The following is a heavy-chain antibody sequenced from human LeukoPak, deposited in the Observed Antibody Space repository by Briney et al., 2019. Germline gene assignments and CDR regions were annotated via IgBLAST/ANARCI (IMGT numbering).Heavy chain of an antibody. Sequence: ASVKVSCKASGYTFSSSGISWVRPAPGQGLEWVGWISAYNGNTDYAQKFQGRVTMTTDRPTSTGYMELRSLRSDDTAVYYCARAHYYYDSSGYGDYWGQGTLVTVSS. CDR1: GYTFSSSG. CDR3: ARAHYYYDSSGYGDY. J-gene: IGHJ4*02. D-gene: IGHD3-22*01. CDR2: ISAYNGNT. V-gene: IGHV1-18*01.